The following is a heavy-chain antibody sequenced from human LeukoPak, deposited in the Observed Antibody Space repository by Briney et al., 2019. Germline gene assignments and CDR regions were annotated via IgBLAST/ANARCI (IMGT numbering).Heavy chain of an antibody. CDR3: AKGTNWGPFDY. J-gene: IGHJ4*02. V-gene: IGHV3-11*01. CDR2: ISSSGSTI. Sequence: GGSLRLSCAASGFTFSDYYMSWIRQAPGKGLEWVSYISSSGSTIYYADSVKGRFTISRDNSKNTLYLQMNSLRAEDTAVYYCAKGTNWGPFDYWGQGTLVTVSS. CDR1: GFTFSDYY. D-gene: IGHD7-27*01.